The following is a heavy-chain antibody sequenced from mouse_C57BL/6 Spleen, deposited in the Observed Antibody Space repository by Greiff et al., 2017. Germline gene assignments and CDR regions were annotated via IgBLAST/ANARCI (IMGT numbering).Heavy chain of an antibody. CDR2: IDPNSGGT. CDR1: GYTFTSYW. CDR3: ARSGDYDGGFAY. V-gene: IGHV1-72*01. Sequence: QVQLQQPGAELVKPGASVKLSCKASGYTFTSYWMHWVKQRPGRGLEWIGRIDPNSGGTKYNEKFKSKATLTVDKPSSTAYMQLSSLTSGDSAVYDCARSGDYDGGFAYWGQGTLVTVSA. J-gene: IGHJ3*01. D-gene: IGHD2-4*01.